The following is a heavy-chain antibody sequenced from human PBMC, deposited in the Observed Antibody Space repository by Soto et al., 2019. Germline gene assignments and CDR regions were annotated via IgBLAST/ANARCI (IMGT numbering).Heavy chain of an antibody. D-gene: IGHD1-26*01. CDR3: ARDCIVVATYYYYYGMDV. J-gene: IGHJ6*02. CDR1: RFTFIDYD. Sequence: GGSLRLSCAASRFTFIDYDMSWIRQAPGKGLEWVSYISSSGSTIYYADSVKGRFTISRDNAKNSLYLQMNSLRAEDTAVYYCARDCIVVATYYYYYGMDVWGQGTTVTVSS. V-gene: IGHV3-11*01. CDR2: ISSSGSTI.